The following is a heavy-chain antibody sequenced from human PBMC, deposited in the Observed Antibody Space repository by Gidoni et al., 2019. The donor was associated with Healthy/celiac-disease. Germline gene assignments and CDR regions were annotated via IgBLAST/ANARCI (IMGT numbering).Heavy chain of an antibody. D-gene: IGHD3-16*01. Sequence: QVQLVQSGAEVKKTGSSVKVSCKASGGTFSSYAISWVRQAPGQGLEWMGGIIPIFGTANYAQKCQGRVTITADESTSTAYMELSSLRSEDTAVYYCARFGAMATYYFDYWGQGTLVTVSS. V-gene: IGHV1-69*01. J-gene: IGHJ4*02. CDR1: GGTFSSYA. CDR3: ARFGAMATYYFDY. CDR2: IIPIFGTA.